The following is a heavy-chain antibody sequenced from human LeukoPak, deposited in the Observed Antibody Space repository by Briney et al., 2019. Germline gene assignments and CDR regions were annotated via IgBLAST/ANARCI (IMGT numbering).Heavy chain of an antibody. CDR2: ISGSGENT. J-gene: IGHJ4*02. CDR3: AKVSESNYDFLTGYYTPYYFDY. D-gene: IGHD3-9*01. V-gene: IGHV3-23*01. Sequence: GGSLRLSCAASGFTFSRYAMSWVRQAPGKGLEWVSAISGSGENTFYADSVKGRFTISRDNSKNMLYLQMNSLRAEDTAVYYCAKVSESNYDFLTGYYTPYYFDYWGQGTLVTVSS. CDR1: GFTFSRYA.